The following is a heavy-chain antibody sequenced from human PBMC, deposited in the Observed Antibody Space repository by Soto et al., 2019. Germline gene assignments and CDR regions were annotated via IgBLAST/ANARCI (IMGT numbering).Heavy chain of an antibody. CDR2: FVPMFSSS. CDR1: GTSFTSYG. J-gene: IGHJ4*02. D-gene: IGHD1-1*01. CDR3: ARTGGTYYFDH. Sequence: QVQLVQSGAEVRKPGSSVNVSCKASGTSFTSYGIHWVRQAPGQGLEWMGGFVPMFSSSNYAQKFQGRLTIVADESTNTAYMDLSSLRADDSAIYYCARTGGTYYFDHWGQGTLVTVSS. V-gene: IGHV1-69*01.